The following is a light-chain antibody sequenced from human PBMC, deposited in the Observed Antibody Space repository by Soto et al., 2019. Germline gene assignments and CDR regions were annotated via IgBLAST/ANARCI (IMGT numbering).Light chain of an antibody. CDR3: SSYTSSNTYV. CDR2: EVS. CDR1: SSDVGGYKY. J-gene: IGLJ1*01. Sequence: SVLAQPASVSGSPGQSITMSCTGTSSDVGGYKYVSWYQQHPGKVPKLMIYEVSNRPSGVSNRFSGSKSGNTASLTISGLQAEDEADYYCSSYTSSNTYVFGTGTKVTVL. V-gene: IGLV2-14*01.